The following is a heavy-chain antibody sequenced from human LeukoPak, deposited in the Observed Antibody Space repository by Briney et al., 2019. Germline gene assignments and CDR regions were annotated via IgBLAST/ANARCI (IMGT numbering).Heavy chain of an antibody. CDR3: ARDLPPAPWNGMDV. V-gene: IGHV3-53*01. J-gene: IGHJ6*02. D-gene: IGHD2-2*01. CDR2: IFSSGNT. Sequence: GGSLRLSCAASGLTVSGNYMSWVRQAPGKGLEWVSAIFSSGNTFYPDSVKGRFTISRDNSKNTVYLQMNSLRPDDTAVYYCARDLPPAPWNGMDVWGQGTMVTVSS. CDR1: GLTVSGNY.